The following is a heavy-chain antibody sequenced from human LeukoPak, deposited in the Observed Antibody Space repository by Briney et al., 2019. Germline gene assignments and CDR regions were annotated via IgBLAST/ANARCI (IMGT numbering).Heavy chain of an antibody. CDR3: ARSPVEVDGFDI. J-gene: IGHJ3*02. Sequence: GESLRLSCAASGFTFSSYWMYWVRQPPAKGRVWVSRINSDGSSTSYAASVKGRCSIARDNAKNTLYLQMNSLRAEDTAVYYCARSPVEVDGFDIWGQGTMVTVSS. V-gene: IGHV3-74*01. D-gene: IGHD2-2*01. CDR1: GFTFSSYW. CDR2: INSDGSST.